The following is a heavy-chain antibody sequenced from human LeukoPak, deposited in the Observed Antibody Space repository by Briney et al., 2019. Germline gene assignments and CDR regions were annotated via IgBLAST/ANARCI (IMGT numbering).Heavy chain of an antibody. Sequence: GGSLRLSCAASGFTVSNNFMTWVRQTPEKGLEWVSFLYRGGTTYYTDSVKGRFTISRDSSRNTLYLQMDSLRAEDTAVYYCARGPGDFWRGYYYMDVWGKGPTVTVSS. J-gene: IGHJ6*03. CDR2: LYRGGTT. D-gene: IGHD3-3*01. V-gene: IGHV3-53*01. CDR3: ARGPGDFWRGYYYMDV. CDR1: GFTVSNNF.